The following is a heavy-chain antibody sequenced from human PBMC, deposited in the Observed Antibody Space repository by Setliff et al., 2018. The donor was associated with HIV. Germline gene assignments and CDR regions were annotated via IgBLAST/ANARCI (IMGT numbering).Heavy chain of an antibody. CDR1: GGSISSNNYY. V-gene: IGHV4-61*01. J-gene: IGHJ6*02. CDR3: ARIFGDQGYYYGMDV. D-gene: IGHD3-3*01. CDR2: IYYSGST. Sequence: KPSETLSLTCTVSGGSISSNNYYWSWIRQPPGKGLEWIGYIYYSGSTNYNPSLKSRVTISVDTSKNQFSLKLSSVIAADTAVYYCARIFGDQGYYYGMDVWGQGTTVTVSS.